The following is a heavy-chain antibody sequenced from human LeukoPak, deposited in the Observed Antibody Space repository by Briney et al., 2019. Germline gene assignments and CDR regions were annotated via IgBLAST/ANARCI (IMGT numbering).Heavy chain of an antibody. D-gene: IGHD4-17*01. J-gene: IGHJ4*02. Sequence: PGRSLRLSCAASGLTFRSYGMHWVRQAPGKGLEWVAVIWYDGSKKYYADSVKGRFTISRDNSKNTLYLQVNSLRAEDTAVYYCASGRGDYGVYFDYWGRGTLVTVSS. CDR2: IWYDGSKK. CDR3: ASGRGDYGVYFDY. V-gene: IGHV3-33*01. CDR1: GLTFRSYG.